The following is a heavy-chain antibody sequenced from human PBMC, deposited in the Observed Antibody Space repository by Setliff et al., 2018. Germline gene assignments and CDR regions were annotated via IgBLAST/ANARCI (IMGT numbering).Heavy chain of an antibody. J-gene: IGHJ4*02. CDR1: GHTFITFG. CDR3: AYDSSGYYPGY. CDR2: ISAYSDDT. Sequence: ASVTVSCKASGHTFITFGISWVRQAPGQGLEWMGWISAYSDDTKYAEKFQGRVTMTMDTSTGTAYMELRSLRSDDTAVYICAYDSSGYYPGYWGQGTLVTVSS. D-gene: IGHD3-22*01. V-gene: IGHV1-18*01.